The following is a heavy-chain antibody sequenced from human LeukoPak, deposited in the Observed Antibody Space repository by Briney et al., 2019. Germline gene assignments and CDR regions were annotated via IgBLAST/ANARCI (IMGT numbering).Heavy chain of an antibody. CDR2: INTNTGNP. Sequence: ASVKVSCKASGYTFTSYAMNWVRQAPGQGLEWMGWINTNTGNPTYAQGFTGRFVFSLDTSVSTAYLQISSLKAEDTAVYYCARVFTVDSGSYPRRYYYYMDVWGKGTTVTVSS. D-gene: IGHD1-26*01. CDR1: GYTFTSYA. V-gene: IGHV7-4-1*02. CDR3: ARVFTVDSGSYPRRYYYYMDV. J-gene: IGHJ6*03.